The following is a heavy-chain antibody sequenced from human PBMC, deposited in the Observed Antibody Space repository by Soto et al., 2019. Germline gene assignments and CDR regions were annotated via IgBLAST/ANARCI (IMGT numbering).Heavy chain of an antibody. D-gene: IGHD3-10*01. CDR1: GFTFSNYG. CDR3: ARSGYNYGPSLYLQQ. CDR2: ISYDGSNQ. J-gene: IGHJ1*01. V-gene: IGHV3-30*03. Sequence: QVQVVESGGVVVQPGRSLRLSCAASGFTFSNYGMHWVRQAPGEGLEWVALISYDGSNQYFADSVQGRFTISRDNSENTLYLQMNSRRIEDTAVYFCARSGYNYGPSLYLQQWGQGTVVTVSS.